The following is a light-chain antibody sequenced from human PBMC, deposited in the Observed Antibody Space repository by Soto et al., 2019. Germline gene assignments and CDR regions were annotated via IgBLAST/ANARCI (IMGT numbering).Light chain of an antibody. J-gene: IGKJ4*01. CDR1: QGIRND. CDR2: AAS. CDR3: LRDYDYPLT. Sequence: AIQMTQSPSSLSASVGDRVTITCRASQGIRNDLGWYQQKPGKAPKLLIYAASTLQSGVPSRFSGSGSGTDFTLTIGILQPEDFATYYCLRDYDYPLTFGGGTKVEIK. V-gene: IGKV1-6*01.